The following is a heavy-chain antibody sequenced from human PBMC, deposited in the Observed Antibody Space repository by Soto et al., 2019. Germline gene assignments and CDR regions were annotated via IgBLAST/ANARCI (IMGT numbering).Heavy chain of an antibody. CDR3: ARDGGSRIKGYFQH. CDR1: GFTFSSYG. Sequence: QVQLVESGGGVVQPGRSLRLSCAASGFTFSSYGMHWVRQAPGKGLEWVAVIWYDGSNKYYADSVKGRFTISRDNSKNTLYLKMNSLRAEDTAVYYCARDGGSRIKGYFQHWGQGTLVTVSS. CDR2: IWYDGSNK. V-gene: IGHV3-33*01. J-gene: IGHJ1*01. D-gene: IGHD1-26*01.